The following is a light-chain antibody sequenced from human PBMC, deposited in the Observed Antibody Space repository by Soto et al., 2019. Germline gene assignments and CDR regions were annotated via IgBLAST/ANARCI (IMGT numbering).Light chain of an antibody. CDR2: GAS. Sequence: EIVLTQSPATLSMSPGERATLSCWASQTISSSLAWYQQKPCQSPRLLIYGASNRAAGVPDRFSGSGSGTDFTLTISRLEPEDFAVYYCQQYGNSPPWTFGQGTKVDIK. J-gene: IGKJ1*01. V-gene: IGKV3-20*01. CDR1: QTISSS. CDR3: QQYGNSPPWT.